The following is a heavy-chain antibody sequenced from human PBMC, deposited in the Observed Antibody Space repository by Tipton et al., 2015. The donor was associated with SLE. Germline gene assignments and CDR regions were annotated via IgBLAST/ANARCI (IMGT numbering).Heavy chain of an antibody. D-gene: IGHD1-26*01. Sequence: SLRLSCAASGFTFSSYAMHWVRQAPGKGLEWVSAISGSGGSTYYADSVKGRFTISRDNSKNTLYLQMNSLKAEDTAVYYCAKASPEWELYWYFDLWGRGTLVTVSS. CDR2: ISGSGGST. J-gene: IGHJ2*01. CDR1: GFTFSSYA. CDR3: AKASPEWELYWYFDL. V-gene: IGHV3-23*01.